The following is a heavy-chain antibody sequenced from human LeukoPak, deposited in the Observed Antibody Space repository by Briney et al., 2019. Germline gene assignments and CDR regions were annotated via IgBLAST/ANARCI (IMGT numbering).Heavy chain of an antibody. CDR3: ARVFCSGGDCYRYFDY. V-gene: IGHV1-69*13. D-gene: IGHD2-21*02. CDR1: GGTFSSYA. Sequence: GASVKVSCKASGGTFSSYAISWVRQAPGQGLEWMGGIIPIFGTANYAQKFQGRVTITADESTSTAYMELSSLRSEDTAVYYCARVFCSGGDCYRYFDYWGQGTLVTVSS. J-gene: IGHJ4*02. CDR2: IIPIFGTA.